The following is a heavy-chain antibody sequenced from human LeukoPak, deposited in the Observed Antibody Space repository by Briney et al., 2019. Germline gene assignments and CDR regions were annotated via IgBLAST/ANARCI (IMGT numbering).Heavy chain of an antibody. CDR1: GFTFSSYS. Sequence: GGSLRLSCAASGFTFSSYSMNWVRQAPGKGLEWVSYISSSSSAIYYADSVKGRFTISRDNAKNSLYLQMNSLRAEDTAVYYCATDGGYCTSTSCYRGDYFDYWGQGTLVTVSS. V-gene: IGHV3-48*01. CDR3: ATDGGYCTSTSCYRGDYFDY. CDR2: ISSSSSAI. D-gene: IGHD2-2*02. J-gene: IGHJ4*02.